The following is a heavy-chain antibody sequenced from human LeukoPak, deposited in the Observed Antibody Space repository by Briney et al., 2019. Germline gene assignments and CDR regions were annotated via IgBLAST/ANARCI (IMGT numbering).Heavy chain of an antibody. CDR3: VCLKLGMAFDI. CDR1: GFTFSPYW. D-gene: IGHD7-27*01. V-gene: IGHV3-7*01. CDR2: IKEDGSET. J-gene: IGHJ3*02. Sequence: LAGGSLRLSCAAPGFTFSPYWLTWVRQAPGKGLEVVANIKEDGSETYYVDSVKGRFTISRDNAKNSLFLQMNSLRVEDTAVYYCVCLKLGMAFDIWGQGTMVSVSS.